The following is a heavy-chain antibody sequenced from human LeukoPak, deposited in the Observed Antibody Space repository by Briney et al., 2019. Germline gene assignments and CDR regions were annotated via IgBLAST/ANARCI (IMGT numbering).Heavy chain of an antibody. Sequence: GGSLRLSCAASGFTFSSYWMHWVRQAPGKGLVSVSRINSDGSSTSYADSVKGRFTISRDNAKNTLYLQMNSLRAEDTAVYYCARGRGELLGYWGQGTLVTVSS. CDR3: ARGRGELLGY. D-gene: IGHD1-26*01. V-gene: IGHV3-74*01. CDR1: GFTFSSYW. J-gene: IGHJ4*02. CDR2: INSDGSST.